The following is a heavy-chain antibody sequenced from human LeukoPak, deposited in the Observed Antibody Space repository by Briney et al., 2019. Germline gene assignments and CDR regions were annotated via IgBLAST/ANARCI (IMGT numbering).Heavy chain of an antibody. D-gene: IGHD6-13*01. J-gene: IGHJ4*02. Sequence: PSETLSLTCAVYGGSFSGYYWSWFRQPPGKGLEWIGEINHSGSTNYNPSLKSRVTISVDTSKNQFSLKLSSVTAADTAVYYCARLGGIAAAGRDYWGQGTLVTVSS. CDR1: GGSFSGYY. V-gene: IGHV4-34*01. CDR2: INHSGST. CDR3: ARLGGIAAAGRDY.